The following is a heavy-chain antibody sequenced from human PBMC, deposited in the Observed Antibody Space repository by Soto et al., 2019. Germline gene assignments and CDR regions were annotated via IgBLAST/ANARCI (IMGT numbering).Heavy chain of an antibody. CDR3: ARRYGGNLEY. CDR2: IYYSGST. J-gene: IGHJ4*02. D-gene: IGHD1-26*01. Sequence: VTMCHRWRVAEGSISGYGGIWIRQPPGKGLEWIGYIYYSGSTNYNPSLKSRVTISVDTSKNQFSLKLSSVTAADTAVYYCARRYGGNLEYWGQGTLVTVFS. CDR1: EGSISGYG. V-gene: IGHV4-59*08.